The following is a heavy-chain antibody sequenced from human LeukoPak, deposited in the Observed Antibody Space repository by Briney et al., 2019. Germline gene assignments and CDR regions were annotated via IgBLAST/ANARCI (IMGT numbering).Heavy chain of an antibody. D-gene: IGHD3-22*01. Sequence: SETLSLTCTVSGGSISSSSYYWGWIRQPPGKGLEWIGSIYYSGSTYYNPSLKSRVTISVDTSKNQFSLKLSSVTAADTAVYYCARMKITMIVVVAEGPRVNDAFDIWGQGTMVTVFS. CDR1: GGSISSSSYY. CDR3: ARMKITMIVVVAEGPRVNDAFDI. J-gene: IGHJ3*02. V-gene: IGHV4-39*07. CDR2: IYYSGST.